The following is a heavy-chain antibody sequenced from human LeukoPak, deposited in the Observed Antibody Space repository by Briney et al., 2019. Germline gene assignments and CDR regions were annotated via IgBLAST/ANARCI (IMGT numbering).Heavy chain of an antibody. D-gene: IGHD4-17*01. J-gene: IGHJ1*01. CDR2: ISYDGSNK. V-gene: IGHV3-30*18. Sequence: PGGSLRLSCAASGFTFSSYGMHWVRQAPGKGLEWVAVISYDGSNKYYADSVKGRFTISRDNSNNTLYLQMNSLRAEDTAVYYCAKVEGYGDYVSYFQHWGQGTLVTVSS. CDR3: AKVEGYGDYVSYFQH. CDR1: GFTFSSYG.